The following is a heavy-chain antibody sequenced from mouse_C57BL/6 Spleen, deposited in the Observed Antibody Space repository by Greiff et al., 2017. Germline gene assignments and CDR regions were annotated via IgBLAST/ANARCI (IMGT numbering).Heavy chain of an antibody. Sequence: QVQLQQPGAELVMPGASVKLSCKASGYTFTSYWMHWVKQRPGQGLEWIGEIDPSDSYTNYNQKFKGKSTLTVDKSSSTAYMQFSSLASEDSAVYNCAKSYCGSQSWYDNWGQGALVTVAA. V-gene: IGHV1-69*01. J-gene: IGHJ3*01. CDR3: AKSYCGSQSWYDN. D-gene: IGHD1-1*01. CDR1: GYTFTSYW. CDR2: IDPSDSYT.